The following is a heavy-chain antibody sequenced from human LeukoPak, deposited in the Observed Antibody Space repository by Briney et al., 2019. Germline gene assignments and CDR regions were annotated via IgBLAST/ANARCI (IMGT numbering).Heavy chain of an antibody. CDR2: IIPILGIA. Sequence: ASAKVSCKASGGTFSSYAISWVRQAPGQGLEWMGRIIPILGIANYAQKFQGRVTITADKSTSTAYMELSSLRSEDTAVYYCARLFRGGSGSYYSHDAFDIWGQGTMVTVPS. V-gene: IGHV1-69*04. J-gene: IGHJ3*02. CDR3: ARLFRGGSGSYYSHDAFDI. CDR1: GGTFSSYA. D-gene: IGHD3-10*01.